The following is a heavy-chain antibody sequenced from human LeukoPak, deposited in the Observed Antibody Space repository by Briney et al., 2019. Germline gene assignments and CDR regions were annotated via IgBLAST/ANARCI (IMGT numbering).Heavy chain of an antibody. CDR1: GGSISSGGYY. CDR3: ARGNQHLASRLYWYFDL. V-gene: IGHV4-31*03. CDR2: IYYSGST. D-gene: IGHD1-14*01. Sequence: SQTLSLTCTVSGGSISSGGYYWSWIRQHPGKGLEWIGYIYYSGSTYYNPSLKSRVTISVDTSKNQFSLKLSSVTAADTAVYYCARGNQHLASRLYWYFDLWGRGTLVTVSS. J-gene: IGHJ2*01.